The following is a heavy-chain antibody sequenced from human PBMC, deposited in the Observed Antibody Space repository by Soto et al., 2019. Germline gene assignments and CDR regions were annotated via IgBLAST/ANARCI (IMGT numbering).Heavy chain of an antibody. V-gene: IGHV3-11*01. Sequence: QVQLVESGGDLVKPGGSLRLSCAASGYTFSDYYMSWIRQAPGKGLEWISYIDTSGTKIYYADSVKGRCTTTRDNGKNSLYLEMNRLRDEDTAVYYCASHYDMWSGYLSPVDYWCEGTLVTVSS. CDR3: ASHYDMWSGYLSPVDY. CDR1: GYTFSDYY. J-gene: IGHJ4*02. D-gene: IGHD3-3*01. CDR2: IDTSGTKI.